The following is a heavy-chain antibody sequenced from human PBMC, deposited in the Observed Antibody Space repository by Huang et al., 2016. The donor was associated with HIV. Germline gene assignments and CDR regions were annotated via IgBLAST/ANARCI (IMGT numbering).Heavy chain of an antibody. D-gene: IGHD2-21*01. V-gene: IGHV1-24*01. CDR2: FDPEHGET. Sequence: QVQLVQSGAEVKKPGASVKVSCTVSGYTLTELSIHWVRQAPGKGLEWIGGFDPEHGETNYAQNFQGRVTMTEDTSTDTAYMELNSLRSEETAVYYCATGFDTYYDIWGQGTMVIASS. CDR1: GYTLTELS. CDR3: ATGFDTYYDI. J-gene: IGHJ3*02.